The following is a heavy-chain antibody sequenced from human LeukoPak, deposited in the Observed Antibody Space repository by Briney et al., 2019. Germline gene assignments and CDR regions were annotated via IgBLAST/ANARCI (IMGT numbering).Heavy chain of an antibody. CDR1: GGSISSYY. Sequence: SSETLSLTCTVSGGSISSYYWSWIRQPPGKGLEWIGEIYHSGSTNYNPSLKSRVTISVDKSKNQFSLKLSSVTAADTAVYYCARARGIVDVWGQGTTVTVSS. J-gene: IGHJ6*02. CDR3: ARARGIVDV. D-gene: IGHD1-26*01. CDR2: IYHSGST. V-gene: IGHV4-59*12.